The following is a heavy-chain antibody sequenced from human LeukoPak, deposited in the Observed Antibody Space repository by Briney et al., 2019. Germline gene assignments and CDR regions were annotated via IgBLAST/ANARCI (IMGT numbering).Heavy chain of an antibody. V-gene: IGHV3-23*01. CDR3: AKDRDSGSYFDY. Sequence: GGSLRLSCAASGFTFSSYAMSWVRQAPGKGLEWVSAISGNGGSTYYADSVKGRFTISRDNSKNTLYLQMNSLRAEDTAVYYCAKDRDSGSYFDYWGQGTLVTVSS. J-gene: IGHJ4*02. CDR1: GFTFSSYA. D-gene: IGHD1-26*01. CDR2: ISGNGGST.